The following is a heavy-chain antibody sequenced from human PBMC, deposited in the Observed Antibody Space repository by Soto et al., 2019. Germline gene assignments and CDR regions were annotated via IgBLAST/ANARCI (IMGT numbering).Heavy chain of an antibody. Sequence: SETLSLTRAVSCDSIKSGGSFWSWIRRPPGKGLEWIGYIYQSGSAYYNPSLKSRVTISVDKSKNQLSLKMTSVTAADTAVYYCARASGSYYKYFDYWGQGTLVTVSS. V-gene: IGHV4-30-2*01. J-gene: IGHJ4*01. D-gene: IGHD3-10*01. CDR1: CDSIKSGGSF. CDR2: IYQSGSA. CDR3: ARASGSYYKYFDY.